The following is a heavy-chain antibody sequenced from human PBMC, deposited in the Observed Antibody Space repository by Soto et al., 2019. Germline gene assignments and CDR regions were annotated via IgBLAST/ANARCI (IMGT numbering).Heavy chain of an antibody. D-gene: IGHD3-3*01. Sequence: PSETLSLTCAVYGWYFSGYYWSWIRQPPGKGLEWIGEINHSGSTNYNPSLKSRVTISVDTSKNQFSLKLSSVTAADTAVYYCARNRQPLRFLEWSGWFDPWGQGTLVTVSS. CDR3: ARNRQPLRFLEWSGWFDP. V-gene: IGHV4-34*01. J-gene: IGHJ5*02. CDR2: INHSGST. CDR1: GWYFSGYY.